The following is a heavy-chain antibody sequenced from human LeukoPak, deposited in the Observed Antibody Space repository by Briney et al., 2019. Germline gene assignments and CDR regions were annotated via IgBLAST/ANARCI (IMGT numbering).Heavy chain of an antibody. CDR1: GFTFSTYV. CDR3: ARVEGYCSSTSCQEFGMDV. J-gene: IGHJ6*02. CDR2: ISYDGSNR. Sequence: GGSLSLSCAASGFTFSTYVMHWVRQAPGKGLEWVAVISYDGSNRFYADSVKGRFTISRDNSNNTLSLQMNSLRAEDTAVYYCARVEGYCSSTSCQEFGMDVWGQGTTVIVSS. D-gene: IGHD2-2*01. V-gene: IGHV3-30*04.